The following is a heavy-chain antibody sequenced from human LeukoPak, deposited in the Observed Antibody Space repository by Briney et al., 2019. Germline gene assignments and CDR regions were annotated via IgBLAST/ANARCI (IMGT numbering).Heavy chain of an antibody. V-gene: IGHV1-18*01. Sequence: ASVKVSCKASGYTLTSYGFSWVRQAPGQGREWVGGISVYNGNTNYAQKLQGRVTMTTDTSTSTAYMELRSLRSDDTAVYYCARDGGTDYGDIDDWGQGTLVTVSS. J-gene: IGHJ4*02. D-gene: IGHD4-17*01. CDR1: GYTLTSYG. CDR2: ISVYNGNT. CDR3: ARDGGTDYGDIDD.